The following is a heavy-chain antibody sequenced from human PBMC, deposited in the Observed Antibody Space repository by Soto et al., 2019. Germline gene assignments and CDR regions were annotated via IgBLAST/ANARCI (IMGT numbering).Heavy chain of an antibody. CDR2: IYPGDSDT. V-gene: IGHV5-51*01. CDR3: ASGDCTTTSCDPWCDP. J-gene: IGHJ5*02. D-gene: IGHD2-2*03. Sequence: GEFLKISCTGVGYSFTSYWIGWVRQMPGKGLEWMGIIYPGDSDTRYSPSFQGQVTISADKSITTAYLQWSSLKASDTAMYICASGDCTTTSCDPWCDPWGQGTLFTVSS. CDR1: GYSFTSYW.